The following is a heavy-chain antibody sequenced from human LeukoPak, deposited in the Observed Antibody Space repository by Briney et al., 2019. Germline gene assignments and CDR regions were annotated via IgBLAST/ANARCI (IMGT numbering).Heavy chain of an antibody. Sequence: KPSETLSLTCAVYGGSFSDYYWSWIRQPPGKGLEWIGEINHSGSTNYNPSLKSRVTISVDTSKNQFSLKLSSVTAADTAVYYCARGRVDDYVWGSYRYPFDYWGQGTLVTVSS. CDR1: GGSFSDYY. CDR3: ARGRVDDYVWGSYRYPFDY. J-gene: IGHJ4*02. V-gene: IGHV4-34*01. CDR2: INHSGST. D-gene: IGHD3-16*02.